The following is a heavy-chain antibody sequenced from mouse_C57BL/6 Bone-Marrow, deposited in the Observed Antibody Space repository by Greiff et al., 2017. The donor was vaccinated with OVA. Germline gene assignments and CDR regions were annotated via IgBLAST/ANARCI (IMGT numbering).Heavy chain of an antibody. CDR1: GFTFSNYW. D-gene: IGHD1-1*01. Sequence: EVKLEESGGGLVQPGGSMKLSCVASGFTFSNYWMNWVRQSPEKGLEWVAQIRLKSDNYATHYADSVKGRFTISRDDSKSSVYLQMNNLRAEDTGIYYCTEGTYYYGSSGYFDVWGTGTTVTVSS. V-gene: IGHV6-3*01. CDR3: TEGTYYYGSSGYFDV. J-gene: IGHJ1*03. CDR2: IRLKSDNYAT.